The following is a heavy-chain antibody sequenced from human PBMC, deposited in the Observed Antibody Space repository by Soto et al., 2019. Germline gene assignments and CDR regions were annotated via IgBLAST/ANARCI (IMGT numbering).Heavy chain of an antibody. J-gene: IGHJ4*02. Sequence: GGSLRLSCAASGFTFSSYGMHWVRQAPGKGLEWVAVISYDGSNKYYADSVKGRFTISRDNSKNTLYLQMNSLRAEDTAVYYCAKDHGSSSWSGVYWGQGTLVTVSS. CDR2: ISYDGSNK. CDR3: AKDHGSSSWSGVY. CDR1: GFTFSSYG. D-gene: IGHD6-13*01. V-gene: IGHV3-30*18.